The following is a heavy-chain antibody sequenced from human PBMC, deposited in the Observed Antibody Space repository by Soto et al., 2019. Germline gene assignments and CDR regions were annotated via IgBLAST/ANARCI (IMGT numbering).Heavy chain of an antibody. V-gene: IGHV1-18*01. Sequence: QVQLVQSGAEVKNPGASVKVSCKASGYTLTSYGIGWARQAPGQGLEWIGWINTYNGNTNYAQNVQGRVTLTTDTSTSTAYMELRSLRSNDSAIYYCAMVDVYVTPSPQDVWGQGTTVIVSS. CDR2: INTYNGNT. D-gene: IGHD3-16*01. CDR3: AMVDVYVTPSPQDV. CDR1: GYTLTSYG. J-gene: IGHJ6*02.